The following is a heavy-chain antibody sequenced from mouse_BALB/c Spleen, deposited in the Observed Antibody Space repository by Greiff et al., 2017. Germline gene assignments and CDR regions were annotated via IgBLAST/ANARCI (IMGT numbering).Heavy chain of an antibody. J-gene: IGHJ1*01. V-gene: IGHV1S81*02. CDR1: GYTFTSYW. CDR2: INPSNGRT. D-gene: IGHD1-2*01. Sequence: QVQLQQSGAELVKPGASVKLSCKASGYTFTSYWMHWVKQRPGQGLEWIGEINPSNGRTNYNEKFKSKATLTVDKSSSTAYMQLSSLTSEDSAVYYCARAFITARGGGLYRDVGGAGTRVTVSS. CDR3: ARAFITARGGGLYRDV.